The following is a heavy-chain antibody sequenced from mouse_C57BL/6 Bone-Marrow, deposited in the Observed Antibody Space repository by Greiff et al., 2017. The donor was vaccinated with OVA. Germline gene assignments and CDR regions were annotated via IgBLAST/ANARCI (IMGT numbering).Heavy chain of an antibody. J-gene: IGHJ2*01. D-gene: IGHD1-1*01. CDR3: ARESTVVAQFDD. CDR2: ISSGGSYT. V-gene: IGHV5-6*02. CDR1: GFTFSSYG. Sequence: DVMLVESGGDLVKPGGSLKLSCAASGFTFSSYGMSWVRQTPDKRLEWVATISSGGSYTYYPDSVKGRFTISRDNAKNTLYLQMSSLKSEDTAMYYCARESTVVAQFDDWGQGTTLTVSS.